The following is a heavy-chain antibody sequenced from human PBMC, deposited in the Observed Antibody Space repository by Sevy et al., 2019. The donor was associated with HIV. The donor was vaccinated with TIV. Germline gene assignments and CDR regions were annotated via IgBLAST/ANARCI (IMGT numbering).Heavy chain of an antibody. D-gene: IGHD3-16*01. CDR2: ISYDGWNN. CDR3: ARGGGEQAFDI. CDR1: GFTFSNYA. J-gene: IGHJ3*02. Sequence: GGSLRLSCAASGFTFSNYAMHWVRQAPGKGLEWVAVISYDGWNNDYAGSVKGRFTISRDNSKDTLYLQMNSLRAEDTALYYCARGGGEQAFDIWGQGTMVTVSS. V-gene: IGHV3-30*04.